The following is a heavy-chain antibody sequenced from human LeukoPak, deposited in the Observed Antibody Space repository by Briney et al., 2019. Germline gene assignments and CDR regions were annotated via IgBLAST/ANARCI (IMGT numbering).Heavy chain of an antibody. V-gene: IGHV3-48*03. CDR2: ISSSGSTI. D-gene: IGHD1/OR15-1a*01. CDR1: GFTFSSYE. Sequence: GGSLRLSCAASGFTFSSYEMNWVRQAPGKGLEWVSYISSSGSTIYYADSVKGRFTISRDNAKNSLYLQMNSLRAEDTAVYYCAREGNSSRLFDYWGQGTLVTVSS. CDR3: AREGNSSRLFDY. J-gene: IGHJ4*02.